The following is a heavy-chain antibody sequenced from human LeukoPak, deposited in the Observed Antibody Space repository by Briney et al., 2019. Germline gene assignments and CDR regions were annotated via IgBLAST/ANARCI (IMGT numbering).Heavy chain of an antibody. Sequence: SETLSLTCTVSGGSISSSSYYWGWIRQPPGKGLEWIGSIYYSGSTYYNPSLKSRVTMSVDTSKSQFSLNLSSVTAADTAVYYCAREAQMWSGPIPGFDPWGRGTLVTVSS. J-gene: IGHJ5*02. CDR3: AREAQMWSGPIPGFDP. V-gene: IGHV4-39*07. D-gene: IGHD3-3*01. CDR2: IYYSGST. CDR1: GGSISSSSYY.